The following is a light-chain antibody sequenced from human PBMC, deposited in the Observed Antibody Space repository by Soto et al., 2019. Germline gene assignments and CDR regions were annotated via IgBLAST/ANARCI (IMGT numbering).Light chain of an antibody. CDR2: GAS. CDR3: QQYGSSPLT. V-gene: IGKV3-20*01. CDR1: QSVSSSY. J-gene: IGKJ4*01. Sequence: EIVLTQSPGTLSLSPGERATLSCRVSQSVSSSYLAWYQQKPGQAPRLLISGASTRATGIPDRFSGSGSGTDFTLTSSRLEPEDFAVYYCQQYGSSPLTFGGGTKVEIK.